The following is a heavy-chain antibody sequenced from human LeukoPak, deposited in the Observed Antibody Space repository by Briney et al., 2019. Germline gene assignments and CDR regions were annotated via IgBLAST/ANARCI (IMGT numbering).Heavy chain of an antibody. Sequence: PGGSLRLSCAASGFTFCSYAMSWVRQAPGKGMEWVSAISGSGGSTYYADSVKGRFTISRDNSKNTLYLQMNSLRAEDTAVYYCAKVLMVRGVITSGYFDYWGQGTLVTVSS. CDR2: ISGSGGST. D-gene: IGHD3-10*01. CDR3: AKVLMVRGVITSGYFDY. J-gene: IGHJ4*02. V-gene: IGHV3-23*01. CDR1: GFTFCSYA.